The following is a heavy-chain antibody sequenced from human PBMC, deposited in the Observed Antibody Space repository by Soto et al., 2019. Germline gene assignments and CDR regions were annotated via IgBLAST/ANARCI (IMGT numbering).Heavy chain of an antibody. CDR1: GFTFSSYG. J-gene: IGHJ4*02. CDR2: ISYDGSNK. V-gene: IGHV3-30*18. D-gene: IGHD3-22*01. CDR3: AKDPTMIVVAYFDY. Sequence: QVQLVESGGGVVQPGRSLRLSCAASGFTFSSYGMHWGRQAPGKGLEWVAVISYDGSNKYYADSVKGRFTISRDNSKNTLYLQMNSLRAEDTAVYYCAKDPTMIVVAYFDYWGQGTLVTVSS.